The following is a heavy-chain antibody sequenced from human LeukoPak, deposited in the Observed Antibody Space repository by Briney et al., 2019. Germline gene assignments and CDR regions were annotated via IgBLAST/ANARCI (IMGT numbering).Heavy chain of an antibody. CDR3: ARDKDNGCGD. CDR1: GYPFRDYQ. Sequence: ASVKLSCKASGYPFRDYQMHWVRQAPGQGLEWMGWINPNTGGTNCAQKFQGRVSMTRDTSMNTAYMDLSTLRSDDTAVYYCARDKDNGCGDWGQGTLVTVSS. V-gene: IGHV1-2*02. J-gene: IGHJ4*02. D-gene: IGHD3-10*01. CDR2: INPNTGGT.